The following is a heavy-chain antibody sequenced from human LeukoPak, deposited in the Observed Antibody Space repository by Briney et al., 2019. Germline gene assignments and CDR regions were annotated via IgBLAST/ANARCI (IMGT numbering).Heavy chain of an antibody. J-gene: IGHJ4*02. CDR2: ISSSGSYI. CDR3: ARGWELLTNFDY. CDR1: GFTFSTYS. Sequence: GGSLRLSCAASGFTFSTYSMNWVRQAPGKGLEWVSCISSSGSYIYFADSVKGRFTISRDNAKNSLYLQMNSLRAEDTAVYYCARGWELLTNFDYWGQGTQVTVSS. D-gene: IGHD1-26*01. V-gene: IGHV3-21*01.